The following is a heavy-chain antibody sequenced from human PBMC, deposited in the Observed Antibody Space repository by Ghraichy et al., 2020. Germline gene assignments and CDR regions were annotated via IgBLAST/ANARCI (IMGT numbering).Heavy chain of an antibody. V-gene: IGHV4-59*08. Sequence: ETLSLTCTVSGGSMSGYYWSWVRQSPGKGLEWIGFFYHSGSIDYNPSLKSRVTISGQTSKNQLYLRLTSVTAADTAVYYCARHTHWFGRVQMDYWGRGIQVIVSS. J-gene: IGHJ4*02. D-gene: IGHD3-10*01. CDR2: FYHSGSI. CDR1: GGSMSGYY. CDR3: ARHTHWFGRVQMDY.